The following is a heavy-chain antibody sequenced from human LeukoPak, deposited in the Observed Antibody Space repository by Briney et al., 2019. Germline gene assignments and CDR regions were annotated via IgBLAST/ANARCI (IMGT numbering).Heavy chain of an antibody. J-gene: IGHJ3*02. Sequence: SETLSLTCAVSGGSISSGGYSWSWIRQPPGKGLEWIGYIYHSGSTNYNPSLKSRVTISVDKSKNQFSLKLSSVTAADTAVYYCARSGYGGNSDAFDIWGQGTMVTVSS. CDR3: ARSGYGGNSDAFDI. CDR2: IYHSGST. CDR1: GGSISSGGYS. V-gene: IGHV4-30-2*01. D-gene: IGHD4-23*01.